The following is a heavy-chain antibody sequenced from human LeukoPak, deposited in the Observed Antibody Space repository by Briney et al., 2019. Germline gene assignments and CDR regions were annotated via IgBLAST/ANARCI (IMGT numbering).Heavy chain of an antibody. J-gene: IGHJ3*02. Sequence: SETLSLTCSVSGGSINSDYWTWIRQPPGKGLEWIGYIYHSGSTNYNPSLKSRVTISIDKSKKQFSLKLISVTAADTAIYYCARVGGMTTINNAAFDIWGQGTMVTVSS. CDR1: GGSINSDY. V-gene: IGHV4-59*01. D-gene: IGHD5-24*01. CDR3: ARVGGMTTINNAAFDI. CDR2: IYHSGST.